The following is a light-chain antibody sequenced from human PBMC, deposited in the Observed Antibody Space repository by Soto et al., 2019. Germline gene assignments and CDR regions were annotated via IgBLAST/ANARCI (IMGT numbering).Light chain of an antibody. CDR3: QQYDTLPRT. V-gene: IGKV1-9*01. J-gene: IGKJ4*01. Sequence: IQVTQSPSSLSASVGDRVTITCRASQDISSYLAWYQQKPGKAPTLLIYAASTLQSGVPSRFSGSGFGTDFTLTISSLQPEDIATYYCQQYDTLPRTFGGGAKAAIK. CDR1: QDISSY. CDR2: AAS.